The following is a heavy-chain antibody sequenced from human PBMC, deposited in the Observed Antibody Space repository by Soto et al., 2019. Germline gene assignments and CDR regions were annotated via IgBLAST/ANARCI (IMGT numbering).Heavy chain of an antibody. CDR3: ASLGIVVVTAPKT. Sequence: SVKVSCKASGGTFSSCAISWVRQAPGQGLEWMGGIIPIFGTANYAQKFQGRVTITADESTSTAYMELSSLRSEDTAVYYCASLGIVVVTAPKTWGQGTLVTVSS. CDR2: IIPIFGTA. D-gene: IGHD2-21*02. J-gene: IGHJ5*02. V-gene: IGHV1-69*13. CDR1: GGTFSSCA.